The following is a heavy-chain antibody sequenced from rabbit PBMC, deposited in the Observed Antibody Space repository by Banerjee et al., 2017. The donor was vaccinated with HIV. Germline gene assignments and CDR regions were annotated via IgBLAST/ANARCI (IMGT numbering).Heavy chain of an antibody. J-gene: IGHJ4*01. CDR2: IYTADGRT. D-gene: IGHD7-1*01. CDR1: GFSFSSSYY. V-gene: IGHV1S45*01. CDR3: ARGGYDPYINSTTLAL. Sequence: QEQLEESGGDLVKPEGSLTLTCTASGFSFSSSYYMSWVRQAPGKGLEWIAYIYTADGRTYYASWAKGRFTISKTSSTTVTLQMTSLTAADTATYFCARGGYDPYINSTTLALWGPGTLVTVS.